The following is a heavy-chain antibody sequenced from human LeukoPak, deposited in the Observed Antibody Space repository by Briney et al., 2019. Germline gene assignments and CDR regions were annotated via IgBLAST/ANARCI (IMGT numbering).Heavy chain of an antibody. CDR3: AREALEIQLWQF. Sequence: ASVKVSCKASGYTFTSYYMHWVRQAPGQGLEWMGIINPSGGSTSYAQKFQGRVTMTRDMSTSTVYMELSSLRSEDTAVYYCAREALEIQLWQFWGQGTLVTVSS. J-gene: IGHJ4*02. CDR1: GYTFTSYY. V-gene: IGHV1-46*01. CDR2: INPSGGST. D-gene: IGHD5-18*01.